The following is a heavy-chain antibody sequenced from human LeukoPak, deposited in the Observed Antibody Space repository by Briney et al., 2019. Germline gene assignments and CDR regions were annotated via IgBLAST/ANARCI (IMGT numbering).Heavy chain of an antibody. CDR2: IWYDGSNK. J-gene: IGHJ4*02. CDR1: GFTFSSYG. Sequence: GRSLRLSCAASGFTFSSYGMHWVRQAPGKGLEWVAVIWYDGSNKYYADSVKGRFTNSRDNSKNTLYLQMNSLRAEDTAVYYCAREGHIVVVTAIYFDYWGQGTLVTVSS. CDR3: AREGHIVVVTAIYFDY. D-gene: IGHD2-21*02. V-gene: IGHV3-33*01.